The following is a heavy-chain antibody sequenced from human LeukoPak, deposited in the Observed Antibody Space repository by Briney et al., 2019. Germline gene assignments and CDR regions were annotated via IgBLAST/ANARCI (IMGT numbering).Heavy chain of an antibody. D-gene: IGHD5-18*01. J-gene: IGHJ6*03. CDR3: ASPSSYGLGGYYYYYMDV. Sequence: GGSLRLSCAASGFTFSSYWMHWVRQAPGKGLEWVSGISWNSGSIGYADSVKGRFTISRDNAKNSLYLQMNSLRAEDTAVYYCASPSSYGLGGYYYYYMDVWGKGTTVTVSS. CDR1: GFTFSSYW. CDR2: ISWNSGSI. V-gene: IGHV3-9*01.